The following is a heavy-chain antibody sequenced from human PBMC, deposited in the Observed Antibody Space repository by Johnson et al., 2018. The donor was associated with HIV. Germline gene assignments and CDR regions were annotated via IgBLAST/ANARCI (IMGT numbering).Heavy chain of an antibody. Sequence: QMQLVESGGGLVQPGRSLRLSCAASGFTFSSYGMHWVRQAPGKGPEWVAFIRYDGSNKYYADSVKGRFTISRDNSKNTLYLQMNSLRPEDTAVYYFAKRGSIIAAYDAFDIWGQGTMVTVSS. CDR3: AKRGSIIAAYDAFDI. J-gene: IGHJ3*02. D-gene: IGHD6-6*01. CDR1: GFTFSSYG. CDR2: IRYDGSNK. V-gene: IGHV3-30*02.